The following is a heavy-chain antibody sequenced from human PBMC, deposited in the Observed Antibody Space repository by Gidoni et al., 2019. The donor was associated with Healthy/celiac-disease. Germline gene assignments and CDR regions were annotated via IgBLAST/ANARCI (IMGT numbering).Heavy chain of an antibody. CDR1: GGSFSGYY. CDR3: AGVLSSGWYNY. J-gene: IGHJ4*02. V-gene: IGHV4-34*01. CDR2: INHSGST. Sequence: QVQLQQWGAGLLQPSETLSLTCAVYGGSFSGYYWSWIRQPPGKGLEWIGEINHSGSTNYNPSLKSRVTISVDTSKNQFSLKLSSVTAADTAVYYCAGVLSSGWYNYWGQGTLVTVSS. D-gene: IGHD6-19*01.